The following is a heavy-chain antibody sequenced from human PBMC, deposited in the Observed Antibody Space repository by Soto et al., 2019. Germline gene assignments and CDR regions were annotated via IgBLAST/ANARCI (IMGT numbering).Heavy chain of an antibody. CDR3: AKGTVPEGDYVLGLDY. J-gene: IGHJ4*02. CDR2: ISGSGGST. CDR1: GFTFSSYA. D-gene: IGHD4-17*01. V-gene: IGHV3-23*01. Sequence: GGSLRLSCAASGFTFSSYAMSWVRQAPGKGLEWVSAISGSGGSTYYADSVKGRFTISRDNSKNTLYLQMNSLRAEDTAVYYCAKGTVPEGDYVLGLDYWGQGTLVTVSS.